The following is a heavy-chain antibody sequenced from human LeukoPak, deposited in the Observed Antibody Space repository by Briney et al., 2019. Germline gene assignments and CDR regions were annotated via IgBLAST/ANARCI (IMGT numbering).Heavy chain of an antibody. J-gene: IGHJ6*04. CDR1: GFTFSSYS. V-gene: IGHV3-21*01. CDR3: ARLLWFGESPGDYGMDV. Sequence: GGSLRLSCAASGFTFSSYSMNWVRQAPGKGLEWVSSISSSSSYIYYADSVKGRFTISRDNAKNSLYLQMNSLRAEDTAAYYCARLLWFGESPGDYGMDVWGKGTTVTVSS. CDR2: ISSSSSYI. D-gene: IGHD3-10*01.